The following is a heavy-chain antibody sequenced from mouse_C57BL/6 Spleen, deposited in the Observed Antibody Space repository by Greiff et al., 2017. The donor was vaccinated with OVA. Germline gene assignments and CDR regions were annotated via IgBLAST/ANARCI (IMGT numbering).Heavy chain of an antibody. V-gene: IGHV5-4*01. CDR3: AREILRLYYFDY. D-gene: IGHD1-1*01. J-gene: IGHJ2*01. Sequence: EVNVVESGGGLVKPGGSLKLSCAASGFTFSSYAMSWVRQTPEKRLEWVATISDGGSYTYYPDNVKGRFTISRDNAKNNLYLQMSHLKSEDTAMYYCAREILRLYYFDYWGQGTTLTVSS. CDR2: ISDGGSYT. CDR1: GFTFSSYA.